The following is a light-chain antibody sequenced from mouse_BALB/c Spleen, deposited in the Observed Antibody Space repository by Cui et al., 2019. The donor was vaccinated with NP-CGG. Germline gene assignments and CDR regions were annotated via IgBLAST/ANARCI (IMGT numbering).Light chain of an antibody. Sequence: QSVVTQESAPTTSPGETVTLTCRSSTGTITTSNYANWVQEKPDHLFTGLIGGTNNRAPGVPARFSGSLFGDKAALIITGAQTEDEAIYFCALWYSNHWVFGGGTKLTVL. CDR2: GTN. J-gene: IGLJ1*01. V-gene: IGLV1*01. CDR3: ALWYSNHWV. CDR1: TGTITTSNY.